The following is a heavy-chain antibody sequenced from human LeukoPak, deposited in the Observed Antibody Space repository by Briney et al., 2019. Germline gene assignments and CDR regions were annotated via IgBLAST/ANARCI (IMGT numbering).Heavy chain of an antibody. CDR1: GFTFNTYW. CDR2: ITGSGGST. V-gene: IGHV3-23*01. J-gene: IGHJ4*02. D-gene: IGHD3-3*01. CDR3: ARDERLLSFLK. Sequence: GGSLRLSCAASGFTFNTYWMSWVRQAPGKGLEWVSGITGSGGSTYYADSVKGRFTISRDNSKNTLYLQMNSLRAEDTAIYYCARDERLLSFLKWGQGTLVTVSS.